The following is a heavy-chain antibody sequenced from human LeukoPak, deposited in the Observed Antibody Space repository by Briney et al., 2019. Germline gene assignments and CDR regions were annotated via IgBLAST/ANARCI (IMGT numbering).Heavy chain of an antibody. V-gene: IGHV4-61*01. J-gene: IGHJ6*04. CDR2: IYYSGST. CDR3: ARDRDTAMAPRYYYGMDV. Sequence: PSETQSLTCTVSGGSVSSGSYYWSWIRQPPGKGLEWIGYIYYSGSTNYNPSLKSRVTISVDTSKNQFSLKLSSVTAADTAVYYCARDRDTAMAPRYYYGMDVWGKGTTVTVSS. D-gene: IGHD5-18*01. CDR1: GGSVSSGSYY.